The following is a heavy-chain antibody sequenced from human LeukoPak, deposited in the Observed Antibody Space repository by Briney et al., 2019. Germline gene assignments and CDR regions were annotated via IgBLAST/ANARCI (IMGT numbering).Heavy chain of an antibody. J-gene: IGHJ5*02. CDR2: IKPNSCDT. V-gene: IGHV1-2*02. CDR3: AGNIVVVPAAIGWFDP. Sequence: SVKVPCKPSGYTFTRYYMHWLRQAPAQGLEWMGWIKPNSCDTNHPQKSQGTVTMTRNTSNSPAHMDLGTVRSDDTGVYYCAGNIVVVPAAIGWFDPWGQGTLVTVSS. D-gene: IGHD2-2*01. CDR1: GYTFTRYY.